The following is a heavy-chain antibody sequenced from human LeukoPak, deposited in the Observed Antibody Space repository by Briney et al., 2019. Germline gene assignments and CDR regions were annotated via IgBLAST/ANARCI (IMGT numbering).Heavy chain of an antibody. D-gene: IGHD6-6*01. CDR2: ISAYNGNT. CDR1: GYTLTSYG. V-gene: IGHV1-18*01. Sequence: ASVKVSCKASGYTLTSYGISWVRQAPGQGLEWMGWISAYNGNTNYAQKLQGRVTMTTDTSTSTAYMELRSLRSDDTAVYYCARGREQLVREYYYYGMDVWGQGTTVTVSS. CDR3: ARGREQLVREYYYYGMDV. J-gene: IGHJ6*02.